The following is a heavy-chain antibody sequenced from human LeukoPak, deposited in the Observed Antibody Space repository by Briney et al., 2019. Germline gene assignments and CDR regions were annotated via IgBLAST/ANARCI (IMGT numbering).Heavy chain of an antibody. V-gene: IGHV3-30*02. CDR3: AKETPLAAATRIINY. CDR1: GFTFSSYG. CDR2: IRYDGSNK. D-gene: IGHD6-13*01. J-gene: IGHJ4*02. Sequence: AGGSLRLSCAASGFTFSSYGMHWVRQAPGKGLEWVAFIRYDGSNKYYADSVKGRFTISRDNSKNTLYLQMNSLRAEDTAVYYCAKETPLAAATRIINYWGQGTLVTVSS.